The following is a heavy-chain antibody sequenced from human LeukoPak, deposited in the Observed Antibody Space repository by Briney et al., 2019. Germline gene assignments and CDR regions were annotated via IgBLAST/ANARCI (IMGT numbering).Heavy chain of an antibody. CDR2: INTNTGNP. Sequence: GASVKVSCKASGYTFTSYAMNWVRQAPGQGLEWMGWINTNTGNPTYAQGFTGRFVFSLDTSVSTAYLQISSLKAEDTAVYYCARDLIPGDFWSGRPPVPPDYWGQGTLVTVSS. J-gene: IGHJ4*02. CDR3: ARDLIPGDFWSGRPPVPPDY. CDR1: GYTFTSYA. D-gene: IGHD3-3*01. V-gene: IGHV7-4-1*02.